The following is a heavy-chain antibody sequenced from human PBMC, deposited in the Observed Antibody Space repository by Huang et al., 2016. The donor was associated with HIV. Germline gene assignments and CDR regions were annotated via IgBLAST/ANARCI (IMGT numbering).Heavy chain of an antibody. CDR2: INHSGST. J-gene: IGHJ4*02. Sequence: QVQLQQWGAGVLKPSETLSLTCAVYGGSFSGYYWSWIRQSPGKGLEGIGEINHSGSTNYHPSLKSRVTMSVDTSNNQFSLKLSSVTAADTAVYYCASLFFDYWGQGILVTVSS. V-gene: IGHV4-34*01. CDR3: ASLFFDY. CDR1: GGSFSGYY.